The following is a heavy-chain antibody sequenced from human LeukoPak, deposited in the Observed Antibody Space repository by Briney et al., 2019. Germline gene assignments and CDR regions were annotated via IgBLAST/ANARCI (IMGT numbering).Heavy chain of an antibody. CDR2: ISGSGGST. V-gene: IGHV3-23*01. CDR3: AKDRDARWLAPHDY. J-gene: IGHJ4*02. CDR1: GFTFSSYA. Sequence: GGSLRLSCAASGFTFSSYAMSWVRQAPGKGLEWVSDISGSGGSTYYADSVKGRFTISRDNSKNTLYLEMNSLRAEDTAVYYCAKDRDARWLAPHDYWGQGTLVTVSS. D-gene: IGHD6-19*01.